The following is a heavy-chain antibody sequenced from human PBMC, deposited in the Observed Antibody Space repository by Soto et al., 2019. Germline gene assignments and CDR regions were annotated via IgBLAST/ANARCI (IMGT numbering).Heavy chain of an antibody. Sequence: QVQLQESGPGLVKPSETPSLTCTVSGGSISSYYWSWIRQPPGKGLEWIGYIYYSGSTNYNPSLKSRVTISVDTSKNQFSLKLSSVTAADTAVYYCARSSYDFWSGYYYGMDVWGQGTTVTVSS. V-gene: IGHV4-59*01. CDR3: ARSSYDFWSGYYYGMDV. J-gene: IGHJ6*02. CDR2: IYYSGST. D-gene: IGHD3-3*01. CDR1: GGSISSYY.